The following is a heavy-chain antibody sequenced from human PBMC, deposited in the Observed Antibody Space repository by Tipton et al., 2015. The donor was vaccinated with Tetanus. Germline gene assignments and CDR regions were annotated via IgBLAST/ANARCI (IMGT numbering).Heavy chain of an antibody. D-gene: IGHD6-6*01. CDR3: ARDQGGGRVVRLNWLDP. CDR1: GDSISRGGYF. J-gene: IGHJ5*02. V-gene: IGHV4-31*03. CDR2: IYYSGDT. Sequence: TLSLTCTVSGDSISRGGYFWDWIRPRPGKGPGWIGYIYYSGDTYYNPSLKSRVSMSVETSKNQFSLNLTSVTAADTAVYYCARDQGGGRVVRLNWLDPWGQGTLVTVSS.